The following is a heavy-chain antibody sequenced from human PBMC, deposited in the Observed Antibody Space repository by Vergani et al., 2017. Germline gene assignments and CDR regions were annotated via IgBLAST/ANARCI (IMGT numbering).Heavy chain of an antibody. CDR2: IYHSGYT. CDR1: GGSISSGDSY. D-gene: IGHD2-15*01. V-gene: IGHV4-30-4*08. Sequence: QVQLQESGPGLVKPSQTLSLTCNVSGGSISSGDSYWSWIRQTPGKGLEWIGYIYHSGYTHYNPSLRSRVTLSVDTSKNQFSLKVTTVTAADTAVYFCARSPSYIVVEEFDYWGQGTLVTVSS. J-gene: IGHJ4*02. CDR3: ARSPSYIVVEEFDY.